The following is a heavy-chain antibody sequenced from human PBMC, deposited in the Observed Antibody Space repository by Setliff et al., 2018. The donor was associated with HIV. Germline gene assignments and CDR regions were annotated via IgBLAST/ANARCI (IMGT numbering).Heavy chain of an antibody. J-gene: IGHJ3*02. CDR3: ATSAESGFGIHWGVFNI. Sequence: SETLSLTCTVSGGSTRTSGYYWGWIRQPPGKGREWIGSIYSSGSTYYNPSLKSRVSISVDTSKNQFSLKLRSVTAADTAVHYCATSAESGFGIHWGVFNIWGQGTRVTVSS. D-gene: IGHD3-10*01. CDR2: IYSSGST. V-gene: IGHV4-39*01. CDR1: GGSTRTSGYY.